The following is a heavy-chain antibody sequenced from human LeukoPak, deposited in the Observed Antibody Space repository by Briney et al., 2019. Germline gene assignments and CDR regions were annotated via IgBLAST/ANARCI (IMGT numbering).Heavy chain of an antibody. V-gene: IGHV4-38-2*01. CDR3: AVSLEMAGTDAFDI. D-gene: IGHD5-24*01. CDR2: IYHSGST. CDR1: GYSISSGYY. J-gene: IGHJ3*02. Sequence: SETLSLTCAVSGYSISSGYYWGWIRQPPGKGLEWIGSIYHSGSTYYNPSLKSRVTISVDTSKNQFSLKLSSVTAADTAVYYCAVSLEMAGTDAFDIWGQGTMITVSS.